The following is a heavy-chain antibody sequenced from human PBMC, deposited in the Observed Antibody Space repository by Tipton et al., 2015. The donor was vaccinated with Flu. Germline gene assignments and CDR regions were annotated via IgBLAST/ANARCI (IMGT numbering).Heavy chain of an antibody. CDR3: ARARAPYYYYAMDV. J-gene: IGHJ6*02. D-gene: IGHD3-10*01. CDR2: IYYSGGT. CDR1: DDSITYYY. V-gene: IGHV4-59*01. Sequence: GLVKPSETLSLTCTASDDSITYYYWSWIRQPPGKGLEWIGYIYYSGGTNYNPSLQSRLSISVDSSKNQLSLKLTSVTAADTAVYYCARARAPYYYYAMDVWGQGATVTVS.